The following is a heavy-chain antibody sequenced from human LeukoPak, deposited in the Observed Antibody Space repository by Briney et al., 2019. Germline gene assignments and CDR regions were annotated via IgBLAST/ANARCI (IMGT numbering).Heavy chain of an antibody. CDR1: GYTFTSYD. D-gene: IGHD6-13*01. J-gene: IGHJ5*02. CDR3: ARALTILSWFTPREGWFDP. CDR2: MNPNSGNT. Sequence: ASVKVSCKASGYTFTSYDINWVRRATGQGLEWMGWMNPNSGNTGYAQKFQGRVTMTRNTSISTAYMELSSLRSEDTAVYYCARALTILSWFTPREGWFDPWGQGTLVTVSS. V-gene: IGHV1-8*01.